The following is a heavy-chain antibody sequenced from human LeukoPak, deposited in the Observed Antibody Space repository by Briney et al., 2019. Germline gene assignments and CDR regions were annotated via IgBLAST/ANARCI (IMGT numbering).Heavy chain of an antibody. V-gene: IGHV3-11*01. CDR3: ARDEEQLVRGVYYFDY. D-gene: IGHD6-6*01. Sequence: GGSLRLSCAASGFTFSDYYMSWIRQAPGKGLEWVSYISSSGSTIYYADSVKGRFTISRDNAKNSLYLQMNSLRAEDTAVYYCARDEEQLVRGVYYFDYWGQGTLVTVSS. J-gene: IGHJ4*02. CDR2: ISSSGSTI. CDR1: GFTFSDYY.